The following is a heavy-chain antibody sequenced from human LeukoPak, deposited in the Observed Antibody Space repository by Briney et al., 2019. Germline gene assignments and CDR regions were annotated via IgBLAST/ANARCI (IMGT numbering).Heavy chain of an antibody. D-gene: IGHD1-26*01. CDR3: ARDGRISPYSGMDV. Sequence: SETLSLTCNVSGDSFSYYYWSWIRQPPGKGLEWIGYIYYSGSTDYNPSLKSRVSISVDTSKNQFSLKLNSVTPADTAVYYCARDGRISPYSGMDVWGQGTTVTVSS. J-gene: IGHJ6*02. CDR2: IYYSGST. CDR1: GDSFSYYY. V-gene: IGHV4-59*01.